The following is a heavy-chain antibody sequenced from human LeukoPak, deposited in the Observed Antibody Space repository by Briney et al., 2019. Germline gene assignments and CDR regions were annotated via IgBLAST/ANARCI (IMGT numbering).Heavy chain of an antibody. CDR2: IWYDGSKK. D-gene: IGHD3-10*01. CDR1: GYTFRRNG. CDR3: AKETEEVRDP. Sequence: GGSLRLSCAASGYTFRRNGMHWVRQAPGKGLEWVAVIWYDGSKKYYGDSVRGRFTISRDNSKNTLYLQMNSLRAEDTAVYYCAKETEEVRDPWGQGTLVTVSS. J-gene: IGHJ5*02. V-gene: IGHV3-33*06.